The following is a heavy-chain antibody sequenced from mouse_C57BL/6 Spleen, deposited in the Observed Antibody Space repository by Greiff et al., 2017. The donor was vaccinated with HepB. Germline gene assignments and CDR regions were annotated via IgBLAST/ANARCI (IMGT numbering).Heavy chain of an antibody. CDR1: GYTFTDYN. Sequence: EVQLQQSGPELVKPGASVKMSCKASGYTFTDYNMHWVKQSHGKSLEWIGYINPNNGGTSYNQKFKGKATLTVNKSSSTAYMELRSLTSEDSAVYYCANPYGSSWDYFDYWGQGTTLTVSS. J-gene: IGHJ2*01. D-gene: IGHD1-1*01. CDR3: ANPYGSSWDYFDY. V-gene: IGHV1-22*01. CDR2: INPNNGGT.